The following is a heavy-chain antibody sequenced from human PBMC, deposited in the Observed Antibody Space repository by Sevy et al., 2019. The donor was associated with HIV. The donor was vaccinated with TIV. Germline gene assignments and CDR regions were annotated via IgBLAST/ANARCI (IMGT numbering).Heavy chain of an antibody. CDR3: AKDRIAVGGHYFDY. Sequence: GGSLRLSCAASGFTFSSYRMTWVRQAPGKGLEWVSAISGSGGSTYYADSVKGRFTISRDNSKNTLYLQMNSLRAEDTAVYYCAKDRIAVGGHYFDYWGQGTLVTVSS. J-gene: IGHJ4*02. CDR1: GFTFSSYR. V-gene: IGHV3-23*01. CDR2: ISGSGGST. D-gene: IGHD6-19*01.